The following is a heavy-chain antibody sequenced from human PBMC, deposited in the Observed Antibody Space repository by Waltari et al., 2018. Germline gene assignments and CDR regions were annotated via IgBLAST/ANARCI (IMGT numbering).Heavy chain of an antibody. V-gene: IGHV3-21*01. D-gene: IGHD6-6*01. CDR2: IYSSTNGFI. CDR1: GFSFKPYI. CDR3: ARSYDTSSPFDY. Sequence: EVQLVESGGGLVKPGGSLRLSCAASGFSFKPYIMNWGRQAPEKGLEWISSIYSSTNGFIYYADSVRGRFSVSRDNAKNSLYLEMNSLRAEDTAVYYCARSYDTSSPFDYWGQGTLVTVSS. J-gene: IGHJ4*02.